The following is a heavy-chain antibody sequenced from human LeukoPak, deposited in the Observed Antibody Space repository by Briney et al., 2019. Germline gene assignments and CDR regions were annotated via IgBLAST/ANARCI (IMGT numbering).Heavy chain of an antibody. CDR2: IYIFSGST. CDR1: GGSISSGRNY. J-gene: IGHJ4*02. V-gene: IGHV4-61*02. D-gene: IGHD3-22*01. CDR3: ARGSGYHPGHFDY. Sequence: SETLSLTCTVSGGSISSGRNYWTWIRQPAGKGLEWIGRIYIFSGSTNYNPSLKSRVTISVDTSKNQFSLKLTSVTAADTAVYYCARGSGYHPGHFDYWGQGTLVTVSS.